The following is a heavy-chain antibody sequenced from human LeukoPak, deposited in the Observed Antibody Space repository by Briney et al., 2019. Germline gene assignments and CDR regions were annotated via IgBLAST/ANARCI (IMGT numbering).Heavy chain of an antibody. J-gene: IGHJ5*02. D-gene: IGHD2-2*01. V-gene: IGHV1-18*01. Sequence: ASVKVSCKASGYTFTSYGISWVRQAPGQGLEWMGWISAYNGNTNYTQKLQGRVTMTTDTSTSTAYMELRSLRSDDTAVYYCAREKCSSTSCYAETWGQGTLVTVSS. CDR3: AREKCSSTSCYAET. CDR1: GYTFTSYG. CDR2: ISAYNGNT.